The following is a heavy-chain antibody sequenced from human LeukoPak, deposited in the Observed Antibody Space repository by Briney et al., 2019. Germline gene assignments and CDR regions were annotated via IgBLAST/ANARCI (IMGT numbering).Heavy chain of an antibody. D-gene: IGHD3-22*01. V-gene: IGHV3-66*03. CDR1: GFTVTTKS. J-gene: IGHJ4*02. Sequence: PGGSLRLSCAASGFTVTTKSMAWVRQAPGRGLEWVSVFYSPGSTYYADSVHGRFTISRDNSKNTVDLQLNSLRAEDTAVYYCARDLRVVITGSFDSWGQGTLVTVSS. CDR3: ARDLRVVITGSFDS. CDR2: FYSPGST.